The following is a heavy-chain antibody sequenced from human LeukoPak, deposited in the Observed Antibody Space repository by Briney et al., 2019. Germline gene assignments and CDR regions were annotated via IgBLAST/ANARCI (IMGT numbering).Heavy chain of an antibody. CDR1: GGSFSGDY. J-gene: IGHJ4*02. Sequence: PSETLSLTCAVYGGSFSGDYWSGIRQPPGKGLEWMWQINHSGSTNYNPSLKSRVHISVDTSKNQFSLKLSSVTAADTAVYYCASASITRYYFDYWGQGTLVTVSS. D-gene: IGHD4-11*01. CDR3: ASASITRYYFDY. CDR2: INHSGST. V-gene: IGHV4-34*01.